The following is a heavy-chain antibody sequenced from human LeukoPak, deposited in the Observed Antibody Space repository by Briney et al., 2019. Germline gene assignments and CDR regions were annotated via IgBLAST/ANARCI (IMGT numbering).Heavy chain of an antibody. Sequence: GGSLRLSCVASGFTFSSYSMNWVRQAPGKGPEWVSSISTSSSYIDYADSVKGRFTISRDNAKNSLFLQMNSLRAEDTAVYYCARDVGLDYWGQGTLVTVSS. CDR1: GFTFSSYS. CDR3: ARDVGLDY. J-gene: IGHJ4*02. V-gene: IGHV3-21*01. CDR2: ISTSSSYI. D-gene: IGHD2-15*01.